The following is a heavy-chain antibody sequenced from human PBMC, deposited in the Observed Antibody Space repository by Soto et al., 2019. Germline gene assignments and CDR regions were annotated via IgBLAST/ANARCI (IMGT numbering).Heavy chain of an antibody. V-gene: IGHV4-30-2*01. J-gene: IGHJ4*02. CDR1: GGSISSGGYS. CDR2: IYHSGST. D-gene: IGHD3-16*01. Sequence: SETLSLTCAVSGGSISSGGYSWSWIRQPPGKGLEWIGYIYHSGSTYYNPSLKSRVTISVDRSKNQFSLKLSSVTAADTAVYYCARASEGSLRQYYFDYWGQGTLVTVSS. CDR3: ARASEGSLRQYYFDY.